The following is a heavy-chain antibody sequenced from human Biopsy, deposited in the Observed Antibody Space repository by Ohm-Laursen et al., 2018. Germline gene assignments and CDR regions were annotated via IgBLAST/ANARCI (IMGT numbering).Heavy chain of an antibody. J-gene: IGHJ4*02. CDR1: GYNFISYS. CDR2: IRPLNGDT. V-gene: IGHV1-18*01. Sequence: ASVKVSCKSSGYNFISYSINWVRQAPGQGLEWMGWIRPLNGDTKYGQKFQDRVTMTTDTSTSTVYMELTSLRSDDTAVYYCARGEVTFGELIVSLDSWGQGTLVTVSS. D-gene: IGHD3-16*02. CDR3: ARGEVTFGELIVSLDS.